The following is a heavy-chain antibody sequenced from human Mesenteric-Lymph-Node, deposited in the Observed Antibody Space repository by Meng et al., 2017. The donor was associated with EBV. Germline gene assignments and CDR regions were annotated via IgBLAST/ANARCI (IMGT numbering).Heavy chain of an antibody. CDR2: TYYTGNA. CDR3: ARGADRGANLGY. J-gene: IGHJ4*02. V-gene: IGHV4-59*12. CDR1: GDSISSFY. Sequence: VQLQAAGPGLVNPSETLSPTCPVSGDSISSFYWSWIRQPPGKGLEWIGYTYYTGNANYNPSLKSRVTISVDTSKNQFSLKLKSVTATDTAVYYCARGADRGANLGYWGQGTLVTVFS. D-gene: IGHD3-10*01.